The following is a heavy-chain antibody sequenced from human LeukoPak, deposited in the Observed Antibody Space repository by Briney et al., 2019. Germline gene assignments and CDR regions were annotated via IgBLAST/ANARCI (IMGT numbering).Heavy chain of an antibody. Sequence: GGSLRLSCAASGFTVTNKYMSWVRQAPGKGLEWVSVIYSGGSTYYADSVKGRFIISRDNSKNTLYLQMNSLRAEDTAVYYCARGPVVVIPFYYFDYWGQGTLVTVSS. CDR3: ARGPVVVIPFYYFDY. D-gene: IGHD2-21*01. J-gene: IGHJ4*02. CDR2: IYSGGST. V-gene: IGHV3-66*02. CDR1: GFTVTNKY.